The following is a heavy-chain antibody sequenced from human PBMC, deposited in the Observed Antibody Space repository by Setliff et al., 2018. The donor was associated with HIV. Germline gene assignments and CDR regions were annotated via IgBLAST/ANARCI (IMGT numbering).Heavy chain of an antibody. CDR1: GYTVKSDER. CDR2: VYHSGST. D-gene: IGHD4-17*01. CDR3: ASFFVTTVTNQDY. Sequence: SETRSLTCTVSGYTVKSDERGCWIRQPPGKGLEWIGSVYHSGSTYYNPSLKSRVTISVDTSKTQFSLKLTSVTAADTAMYYCASFFVTTVTNQDYWGQGTPVTVSS. V-gene: IGHV4-38-2*02. J-gene: IGHJ4*02.